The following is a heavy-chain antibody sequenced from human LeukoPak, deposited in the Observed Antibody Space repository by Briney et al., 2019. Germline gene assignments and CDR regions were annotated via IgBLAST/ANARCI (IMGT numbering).Heavy chain of an antibody. CDR2: IYPDDSDI. CDR1: GYRFTDYW. D-gene: IGHD3-9*01. CDR3: ARLYDILTAYQFDY. J-gene: IGHJ4*02. Sequence: GESLQISCKGSGYRFTDYWIGWVRQMPGKGLECMGIIYPDDSDIRYSPSFQGQVTISADKSVSTAYLQWSSLKASDTAMYYCARLYDILTAYQFDYWGQGTLVTVSS. V-gene: IGHV5-51*01.